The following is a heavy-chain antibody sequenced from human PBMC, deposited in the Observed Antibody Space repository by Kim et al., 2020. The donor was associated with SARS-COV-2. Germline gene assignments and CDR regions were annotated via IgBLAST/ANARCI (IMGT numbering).Heavy chain of an antibody. CDR2: ISSSGSTI. J-gene: IGHJ5*02. V-gene: IGHV3-48*03. Sequence: GGSLRLSCAASGFTFSSYEMNWVRQAPGKGLEWVSYISSSGSTIYYADSVKGRFTISRDNAKNSLYLQMNSLRAEDTAVYYCARASIAAAGTAFDPWGQGTLVTVSS. D-gene: IGHD6-13*01. CDR3: ARASIAAAGTAFDP. CDR1: GFTFSSYE.